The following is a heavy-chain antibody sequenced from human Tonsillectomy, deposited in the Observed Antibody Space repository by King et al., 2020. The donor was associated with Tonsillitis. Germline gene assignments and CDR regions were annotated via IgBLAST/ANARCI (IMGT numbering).Heavy chain of an antibody. Sequence: VQLVQSGAEVEKPGASMKVSCKASGDTFTDYYMHWVRQAPGQGLEWMGWINPGTGGTDFAQKFQGRVTMTRDTSVSTAYMELSSLTSDDTAVYYCARKEYSTSLDYWGQGTLVTVSS. V-gene: IGHV1-2*02. J-gene: IGHJ4*02. D-gene: IGHD6-6*01. CDR3: ARKEYSTSLDY. CDR1: GDTFTDYY. CDR2: INPGTGGT.